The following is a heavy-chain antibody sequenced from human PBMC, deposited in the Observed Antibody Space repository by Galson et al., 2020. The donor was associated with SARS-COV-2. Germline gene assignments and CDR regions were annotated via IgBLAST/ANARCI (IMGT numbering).Heavy chain of an antibody. V-gene: IGHV3-30*04. D-gene: IGHD6-13*01. CDR2: LSYDGTKR. J-gene: IGHJ5*02. Sequence: QLGESLKISCSASGFTFSSSAMHWVRPAPGKGLEWVAILSYDGTKRYNLDSVKGRFTLSRDKSKNTLYLQMDRLATEDTAVYYCARETDDYTSSGYDHWGQGTLVTVSS. CDR1: GFTFSSSA. CDR3: ARETDDYTSSGYDH.